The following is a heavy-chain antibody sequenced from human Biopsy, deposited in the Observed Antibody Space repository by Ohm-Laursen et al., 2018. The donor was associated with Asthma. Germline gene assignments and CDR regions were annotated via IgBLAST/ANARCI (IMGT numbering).Heavy chain of an antibody. D-gene: IGHD6-13*01. Sequence: LRLSCTASGFTFDDYAMHWVRQAPGKGLEWVSGVSWNSGSIDYADSVKGRFTISRDNAKNSLYLQMNSLRGADTALYYCVKDIRLQLWGFDSWGQGTLVTVSS. V-gene: IGHV3-9*01. J-gene: IGHJ4*02. CDR3: VKDIRLQLWGFDS. CDR1: GFTFDDYA. CDR2: VSWNSGSI.